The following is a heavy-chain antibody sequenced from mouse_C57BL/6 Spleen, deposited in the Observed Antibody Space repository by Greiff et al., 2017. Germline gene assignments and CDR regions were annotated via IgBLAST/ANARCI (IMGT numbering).Heavy chain of an antibody. J-gene: IGHJ4*01. V-gene: IGHV1-80*01. CDR1: GYAFSSYW. Sequence: QVQLQQSGAELVKPGASVKISCKASGYAFSSYWMNWVKQRPGKGLEWIGQIYPGDGDTNYNGKFKGKATLTADKSSSTAYMQLSSLTSEDSAVYVCARKLLREGAMDYWGQGTSVTVSS. CDR2: IYPGDGDT. D-gene: IGHD1-1*01. CDR3: ARKLLREGAMDY.